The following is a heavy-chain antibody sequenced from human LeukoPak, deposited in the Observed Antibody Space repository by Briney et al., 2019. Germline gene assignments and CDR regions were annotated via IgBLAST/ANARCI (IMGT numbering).Heavy chain of an antibody. CDR3: ARAPCSTSCYYYGMDV. J-gene: IGHJ6*02. Sequence: SVKVSCKASGGTFSSYAISWVRQAPGQGLEWMGGIIPIFGTANYAQKFQGRVTITADESTSTAYMELSSLRSEDTAVYYCARAPCSTSCYYYGMDVWGQGTTVTVSS. CDR1: GGTFSSYA. V-gene: IGHV1-69*01. D-gene: IGHD2-2*01. CDR2: IIPIFGTA.